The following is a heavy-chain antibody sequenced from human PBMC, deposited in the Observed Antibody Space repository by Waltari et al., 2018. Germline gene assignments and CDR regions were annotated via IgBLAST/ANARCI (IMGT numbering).Heavy chain of an antibody. CDR1: RGSISSGVSY. CDR3: AREILSTSYYFDY. D-gene: IGHD6-13*01. J-gene: IGHJ4*02. CDR2: IYTSGST. Sequence: QVQLQESGPGLVKPSQTLSLTCTVFRGSISSGVSYWSWIRQPAGGGLQWIGRIYTSGSTNYNPSLESRVTMSVDTSKNEFSLTLRSVTAADTAVYYCAREILSTSYYFDYWGRGTLVTVSS. V-gene: IGHV4-61*02.